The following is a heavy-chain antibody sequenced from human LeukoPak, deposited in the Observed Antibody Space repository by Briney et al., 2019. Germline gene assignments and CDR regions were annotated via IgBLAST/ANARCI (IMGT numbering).Heavy chain of an antibody. Sequence: ASVKVSCKASGYTFTSYGISWVRQAPGQVLEWMGWLSAYNGNTNYAQKLQGRVTMTTDTSTSTAYMELRSLRSDDTAVYYCARDGHFYYDSSGYIGDWGQGTLVTVSS. CDR1: GYTFTSYG. V-gene: IGHV1-18*01. J-gene: IGHJ4*02. D-gene: IGHD3-22*01. CDR2: LSAYNGNT. CDR3: ARDGHFYYDSSGYIGD.